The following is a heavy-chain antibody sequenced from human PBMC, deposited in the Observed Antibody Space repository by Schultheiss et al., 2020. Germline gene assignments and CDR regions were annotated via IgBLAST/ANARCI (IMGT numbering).Heavy chain of an antibody. CDR2: IYYSGST. J-gene: IGHJ4*02. Sequence: SETLSLTCTVSGGSISSGGYYWSWIRQHPGKGLEWIGYIYYSGSTNYNPSLKSRVTISVDTSKNQFSLKLSSVTAADTAVYYCARKRYGSGSYGYWGQGTLVTVSS. V-gene: IGHV4-61*08. D-gene: IGHD3-10*01. CDR1: GGSISSGGYY. CDR3: ARKRYGSGSYGY.